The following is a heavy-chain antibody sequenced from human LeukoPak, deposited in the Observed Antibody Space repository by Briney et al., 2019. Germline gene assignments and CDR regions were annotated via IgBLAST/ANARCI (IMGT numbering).Heavy chain of an antibody. CDR3: ARKSPIDTSFDY. D-gene: IGHD3-16*01. CDR1: GITLSNYG. V-gene: IGHV3-23*01. CDR2: ISDSGGRT. J-gene: IGHJ4*02. Sequence: GGSLRLSCAVSGITLSNYGMSWVRQAPGKGLEWVAGISDSGGRTNYADSVKGRFTISRDNPKNTLYLQMNSLRAEDTAVYYCARKSPIDTSFDYWGQGTLVTVSS.